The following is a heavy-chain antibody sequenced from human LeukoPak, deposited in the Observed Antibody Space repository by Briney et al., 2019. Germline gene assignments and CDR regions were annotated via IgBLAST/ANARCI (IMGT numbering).Heavy chain of an antibody. CDR3: ARAHRNLYYYDSSGYPYYFDY. CDR1: GGSISSGDYY. J-gene: IGHJ4*02. D-gene: IGHD3-22*01. CDR2: IYYSGST. Sequence: PSQTLSLTCTVSGGSISSGDYYWSWIRQHPGKGLEWIGNIYYSGSTYYNPSLKSRITISIDTSKNQFSLNLSSVTATDTAVYYCARAHRNLYYYDSSGYPYYFDYWGQGTLVTVSS. V-gene: IGHV4-30-4*01.